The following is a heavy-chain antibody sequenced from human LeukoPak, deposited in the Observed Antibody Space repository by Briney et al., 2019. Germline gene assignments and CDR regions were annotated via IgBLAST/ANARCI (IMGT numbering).Heavy chain of an antibody. Sequence: SETLSLTCTVSGGSISSYYWSWIRQPPGKGLEWIGYIYTSGSTNYNPSLKSRVTISVDTSKNQFSLELTSVTAAETAVYYCATYGSPNAFDNWGQGTMVTVSS. V-gene: IGHV4-4*09. CDR2: IYTSGST. J-gene: IGHJ3*02. D-gene: IGHD1-26*01. CDR1: GGSISSYY. CDR3: ATYGSPNAFDN.